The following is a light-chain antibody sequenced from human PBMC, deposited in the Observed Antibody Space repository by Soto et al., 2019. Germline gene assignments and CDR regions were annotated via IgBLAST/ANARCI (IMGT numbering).Light chain of an antibody. J-gene: IGLJ1*01. CDR3: SSYSTTSTLV. Sequence: QSVLTQPASVSGSPGQSVTISCTGASSDVGGNDYVSWYQQHPGKAPKLILYEVNNRPSGVSNHFSGSKSGNTASLIISGLKADDEADYYCSSYSTTSTLVFGSGTKLTVL. CDR2: EVN. V-gene: IGLV2-14*01. CDR1: SSDVGGNDY.